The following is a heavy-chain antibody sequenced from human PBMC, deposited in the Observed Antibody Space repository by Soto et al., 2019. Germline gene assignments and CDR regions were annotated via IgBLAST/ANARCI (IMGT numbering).Heavy chain of an antibody. CDR1: GFTFSSYS. D-gene: IGHD6-19*01. CDR3: ARSVAVAVQYFQP. Sequence: GGSLRLSCAAPGFTFSSYSMNWVRQAPGKGLECVSSISSSSSYIYYAESVKGRFTISRDNAKNSLYLQMNSPRAEDTAVYYCARSVAVAVQYFQPWGQGTLVTVSS. V-gene: IGHV3-21*01. CDR2: ISSSSSYI. J-gene: IGHJ1*01.